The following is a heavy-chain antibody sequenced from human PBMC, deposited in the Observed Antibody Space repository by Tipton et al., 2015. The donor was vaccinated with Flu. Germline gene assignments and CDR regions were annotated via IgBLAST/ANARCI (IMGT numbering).Heavy chain of an antibody. D-gene: IGHD4-23*01. Sequence: LRLSCTVSGGSISSYYWSWIRQPPGKGLEWIGYIYYSGSTNYNPSLKSRVTISVDTSKNQFSLKLSSVTAADTAVYYCATQLLQPGGRVHYWYFDLWGRGTLVTVPS. CDR3: ATQLLQPGGRVHYWYFDL. CDR1: GGSISSYY. CDR2: IYYSGST. J-gene: IGHJ2*01. V-gene: IGHV4-59*01.